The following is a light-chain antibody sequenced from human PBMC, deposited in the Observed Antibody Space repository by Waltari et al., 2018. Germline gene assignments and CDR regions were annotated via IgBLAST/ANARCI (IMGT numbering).Light chain of an antibody. J-gene: IGLJ2*01. Sequence: QSALTQPPSASGSPGQSVTISCTGTSSDVGASAYVSWYQQHPGHAPKFIIYDVNKRPSGVPDRFSGSKSGNTASLTVSGLQAEDEADYYCSSYGGSNNFAVFGGGTKLTVL. CDR2: DVN. CDR3: SSYGGSNNFAV. V-gene: IGLV2-8*01. CDR1: SSDVGASAY.